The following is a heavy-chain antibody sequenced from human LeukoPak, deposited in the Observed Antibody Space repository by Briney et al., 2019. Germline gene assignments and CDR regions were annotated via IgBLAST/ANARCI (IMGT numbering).Heavy chain of an antibody. Sequence: SETLSLTCTVSGGSLSSSSYYWGWIRQPPGKGLEWIGSIYYTGSTYYNPSLKSRVTIPVDTSKNQFALKLSSVTAADTAVYYCARRDLRRRTGYGSSYGMDVWGQGTTVTVSS. CDR2: IYYTGST. J-gene: IGHJ6*02. CDR1: GGSLSSSSYY. V-gene: IGHV4-39*01. CDR3: ARRDLRRRTGYGSSYGMDV. D-gene: IGHD3-10*01.